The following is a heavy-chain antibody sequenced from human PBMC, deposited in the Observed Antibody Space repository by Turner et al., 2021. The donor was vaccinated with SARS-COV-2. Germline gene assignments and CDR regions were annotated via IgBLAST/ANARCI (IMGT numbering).Heavy chain of an antibody. CDR2: ISGSGGRT. Sequence: EVQLLESGGGLVQPGGSLRLSCAASGFPFSGYAMSWVRQGPGKGLEWVSAISGSGGRTYYAAPVKGRFTISRDNSKNTLYLQKNSLRAEDTAVYYCAKGYDSSGYYSARGGLFCDYWGQGTLVTVSS. CDR1: GFPFSGYA. J-gene: IGHJ4*02. CDR3: AKGYDSSGYYSARGGLFCDY. V-gene: IGHV3-23*01. D-gene: IGHD3-22*01.